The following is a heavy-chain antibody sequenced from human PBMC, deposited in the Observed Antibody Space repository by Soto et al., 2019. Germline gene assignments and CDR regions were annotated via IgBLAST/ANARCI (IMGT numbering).Heavy chain of an antibody. CDR3: ARGLRYFDWSLAAYFDY. J-gene: IGHJ4*02. Sequence: ASVKVSCKASGYTFTSYGISWVRQAPGQGLEWMGWISAYNGNTNYAQKLQGRVTMTTDTSTSTAYMELRSLRSDDTAVYYCARGLRYFDWSLAAYFDYWGQGTLVTVSS. CDR2: ISAYNGNT. D-gene: IGHD3-9*01. V-gene: IGHV1-18*01. CDR1: GYTFTSYG.